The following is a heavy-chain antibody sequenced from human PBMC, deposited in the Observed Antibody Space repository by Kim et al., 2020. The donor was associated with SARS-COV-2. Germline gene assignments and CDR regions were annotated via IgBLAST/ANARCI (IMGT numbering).Heavy chain of an antibody. V-gene: IGHV4-31*03. CDR1: GESIRSGAYY. CDR3: ESAHIDYTDYYYYGMGV. Sequence: SESLSLTCTVSGESIRSGAYYWSWIRQRPGKGLEWTGYIDYTGSIYYNPSLKSRVTISVDKSNNQFSLKLGSVTAADTAVYYCESAHIDYTDYYYYGMGVWSQGPTLTVSS. J-gene: IGHJ6*02. D-gene: IGHD4-4*01. CDR2: IDYTGSI.